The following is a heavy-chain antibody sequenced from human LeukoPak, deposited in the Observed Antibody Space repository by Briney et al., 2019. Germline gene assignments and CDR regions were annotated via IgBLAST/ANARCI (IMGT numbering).Heavy chain of an antibody. V-gene: IGHV3-53*01. Sequence: GGSLRHSCAASGFTVSSNYMSWVRQAPGKGLEWVSVIYSGGNTYYADSVKGRFTISRDNSKNTLYLQMNSLRAEDTAVYYCARALSSGYSSSLFDYWGQGTLVIVSS. CDR3: ARALSSGYSSSLFDY. CDR1: GFTVSSNY. J-gene: IGHJ4*02. D-gene: IGHD6-13*01. CDR2: IYSGGNT.